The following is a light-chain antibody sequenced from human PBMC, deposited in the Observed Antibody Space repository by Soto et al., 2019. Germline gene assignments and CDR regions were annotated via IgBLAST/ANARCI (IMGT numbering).Light chain of an antibody. CDR1: QSVSSN. CDR3: QQHNSYPLT. J-gene: IGKJ4*01. V-gene: IGKV3-15*01. CDR2: GAS. Sequence: EIVMTQSPATLSVSPGERATLSCRASQSVSSNLAWYQQKPGQAPRLLIYGASTRATGIPARFSGSGSGTEFTLTISSLQSEDFATYYCQQHNSYPLTFGGGTKVDIK.